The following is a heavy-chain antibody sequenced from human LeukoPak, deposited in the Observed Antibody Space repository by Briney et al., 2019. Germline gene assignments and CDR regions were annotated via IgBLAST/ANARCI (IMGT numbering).Heavy chain of an antibody. Sequence: ASVRVSCKASGYTFTSYDINWVRQATGQGLEWMGWMNPNSANTGYAQNFQGRVTMTRNTSISTAYMELSSLRSEDTAVYYCAIRFSRGSGSAIDYWGQGTLVTVSS. J-gene: IGHJ4*02. D-gene: IGHD3-10*01. V-gene: IGHV1-8*01. CDR3: AIRFSRGSGSAIDY. CDR2: MNPNSANT. CDR1: GYTFTSYD.